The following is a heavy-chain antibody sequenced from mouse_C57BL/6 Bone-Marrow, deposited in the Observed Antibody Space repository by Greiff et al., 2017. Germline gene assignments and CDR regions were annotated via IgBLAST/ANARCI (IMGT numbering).Heavy chain of an antibody. CDR3: ARESYYGRSWDWYFDV. CDR2: IYPRSGNT. J-gene: IGHJ1*03. CDR1: GYTFTSYG. V-gene: IGHV1-81*01. Sequence: QVQLQQSGAELARPGASVKLSCKASGYTFTSYGISWVKQRTGQGLEWIGEIYPRSGNTYYNEKFKGKATLTADKSSSTAYMELRSLTSEDSAVYFCARESYYGRSWDWYFDVWGTGTTVTVSS. D-gene: IGHD1-1*01.